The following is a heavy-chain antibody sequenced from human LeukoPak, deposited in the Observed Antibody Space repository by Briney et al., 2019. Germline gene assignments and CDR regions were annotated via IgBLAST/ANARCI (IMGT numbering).Heavy chain of an antibody. V-gene: IGHV3-48*01. J-gene: IGHJ4*02. CDR3: ARDPDLGSGIPTGSY. CDR1: GFTFSSYS. Sequence: GGSLRLSCAASGFTFSSYSMNWVRQAPGKGLEWVSYISSSSSTIYYADSVKGRFTISRDNAKNSLYLQMNSLRAEDTAVYYCARDPDLGSGIPTGSYWGQGTLVTVSS. CDR2: ISSSSSTI. D-gene: IGHD3-10*01.